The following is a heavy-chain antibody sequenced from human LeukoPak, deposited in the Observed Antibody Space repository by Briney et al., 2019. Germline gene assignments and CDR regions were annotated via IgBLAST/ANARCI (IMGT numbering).Heavy chain of an antibody. CDR3: ARGRNYYYDSSGYYQGVEWFDP. Sequence: SETLSLTCTVSGVSISSYYWSWIRQPAGKGLEWIGRIYTSGSTNYNPSLKSRVTISVDTSKNQFSLKLSSVTAADTAVYYCARGRNYYYDSSGYYQGVEWFDPWGQGTLVTVSS. D-gene: IGHD3-22*01. J-gene: IGHJ5*02. CDR2: IYTSGST. V-gene: IGHV4-4*07. CDR1: GVSISSYY.